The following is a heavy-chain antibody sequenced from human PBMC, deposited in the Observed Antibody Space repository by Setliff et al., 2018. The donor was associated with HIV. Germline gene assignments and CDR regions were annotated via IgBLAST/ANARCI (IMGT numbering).Heavy chain of an antibody. CDR2: ITHSGSP. Sequence: SETLSLTCTVSGYSISSGYYWSWFRQPPGKGLEFFGTITHSGSPYYTPSFKSRITISVDTSRNQFSLRLTSVAAADTALYYCVSAXGAYPYAVEYWGQGTLVTVSS. CDR3: VSAXGAYPYAVEY. CDR1: GYSISSGYY. V-gene: IGHV4-38-2*02. D-gene: IGHD1-26*01. J-gene: IGHJ4*02.